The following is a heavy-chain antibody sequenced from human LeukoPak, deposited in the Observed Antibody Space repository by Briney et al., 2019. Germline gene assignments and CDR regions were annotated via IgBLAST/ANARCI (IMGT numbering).Heavy chain of an antibody. Sequence: GRSLRLSCAASGFTLSSYAMQCVRQALGKGLEWVAVISYDGSNKYYADSVKGRFTISRDNSKTTLYLQMNSLRAEDTAVYYCARYAGQQLVLGYFDYWGQGTLVTVSS. CDR1: GFTLSSYA. V-gene: IGHV3-30*04. D-gene: IGHD6-13*01. CDR3: ARYAGQQLVLGYFDY. J-gene: IGHJ4*02. CDR2: ISYDGSNK.